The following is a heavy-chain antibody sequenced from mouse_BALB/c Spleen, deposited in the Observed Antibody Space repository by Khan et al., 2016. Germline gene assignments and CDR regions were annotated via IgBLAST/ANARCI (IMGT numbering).Heavy chain of an antibody. V-gene: IGHV14-3*02. D-gene: IGHD2-1*01. CDR2: IDPANGNT. CDR3: ASDGNYVDWFAY. J-gene: IGHJ3*01. CDR1: GFNIKDTY. Sequence: VQLQQSGAELVKPGASVKLSCTASGFNIKDTYMHWVKQRPEQGLEWIGRIDPANGNTKYDPKFQGKATITADTSSNTAYLQLSSLTSEDTAVYYCASDGNYVDWFAYWGQGTLVTVSA.